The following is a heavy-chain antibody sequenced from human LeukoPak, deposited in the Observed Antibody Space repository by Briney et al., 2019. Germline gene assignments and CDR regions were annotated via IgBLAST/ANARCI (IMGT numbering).Heavy chain of an antibody. Sequence: GASVKVSCKASGGTFSSYAISWVRQAPGQGLEWMGGIIPIFGTANYAQKFQGRVTITADESTSTAYMELSSLRSEDTAVYYCARDQSQLLWFGELSYELDYWGQGTLLTVSS. CDR3: ARDQSQLLWFGELSYELDY. CDR1: GGTFSSYA. V-gene: IGHV1-69*13. J-gene: IGHJ4*02. CDR2: IIPIFGTA. D-gene: IGHD3-10*01.